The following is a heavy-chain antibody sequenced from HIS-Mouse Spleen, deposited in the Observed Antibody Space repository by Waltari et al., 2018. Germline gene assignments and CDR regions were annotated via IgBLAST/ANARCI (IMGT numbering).Heavy chain of an antibody. V-gene: IGHV4-34*01. Sequence: QVQLQQWGAGLLKPSETLSLTCAVYGGSFSGYYWSWIRQPPGKGLEWIGEINHSGRTNYNPALKSRGTISVDTSKNQFSLKLSSVTAADTAVYYCARGLHPRRSFDIWGQGTMVTVSS. CDR1: GGSFSGYY. CDR2: INHSGRT. J-gene: IGHJ3*02. CDR3: ARGLHPRRSFDI.